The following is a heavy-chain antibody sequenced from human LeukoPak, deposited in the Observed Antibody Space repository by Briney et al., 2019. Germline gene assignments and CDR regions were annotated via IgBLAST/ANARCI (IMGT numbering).Heavy chain of an antibody. V-gene: IGHV3-23*01. Sequence: GGSLRLTCAASGFTFSSYAMSWVRQAPGKGLEWVSAISGSGGSTSYADSVKGRFTIPRDNSKNTLYLQMNSLRAEDTAVYYCAKTRPLDSSSWSHGDYWGQGTLVTVSS. J-gene: IGHJ4*02. CDR1: GFTFSSYA. CDR2: ISGSGGST. CDR3: AKTRPLDSSSWSHGDY. D-gene: IGHD6-13*01.